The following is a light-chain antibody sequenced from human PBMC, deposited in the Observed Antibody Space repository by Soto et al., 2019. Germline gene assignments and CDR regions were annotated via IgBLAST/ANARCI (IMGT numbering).Light chain of an antibody. V-gene: IGKV1-12*01. CDR1: QDILSW. J-gene: IGKJ3*01. CDR3: QQANTFPIT. Sequence: DIQMTQSPSSVSASVGDTVTITCRASQDILSWLAWYQQKPGEAPRLLIYASSNLQSGVPSRFSGSRSATDFTLTISSLQPEDFATYYCQQANTFPITFGPGIRLDIK. CDR2: ASS.